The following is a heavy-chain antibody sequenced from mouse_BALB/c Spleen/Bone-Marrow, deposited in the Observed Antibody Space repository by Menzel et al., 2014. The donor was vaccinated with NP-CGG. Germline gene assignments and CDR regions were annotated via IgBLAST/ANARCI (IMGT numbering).Heavy chain of an antibody. Sequence: DVQLQESGTVLARPGASVKMSCKASGYTFTSYWMHWVKQRPGQGLEWIGATYPGNSDTSYNQKFKGKAKLTAVTSTSTAYMELSSLTNEDSAVYYCTSYGSSLYYFDYWGQGTTLTVSS. CDR2: TYPGNSDT. V-gene: IGHV1-5*01. D-gene: IGHD1-1*01. CDR1: GYTFTSYW. J-gene: IGHJ2*01. CDR3: TSYGSSLYYFDY.